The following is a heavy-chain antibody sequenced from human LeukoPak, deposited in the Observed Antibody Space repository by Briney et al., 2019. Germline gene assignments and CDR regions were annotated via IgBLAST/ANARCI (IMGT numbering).Heavy chain of an antibody. CDR2: IYYSGNT. J-gene: IGHJ4*02. CDR3: ARQSGVTTLLGIDY. D-gene: IGHD4-17*01. Sequence: MPSETLSLPCTVSGGSISTSSHYWGWIRQPPGKGLEWIGSIYYSGNTYYNPSLKSRVTISVDTSKNQFSLKLNSVTAADTAVYYCARQSGVTTLLGIDYWGQGTLVTVSS. CDR1: GGSISTSSHY. V-gene: IGHV4-39*01.